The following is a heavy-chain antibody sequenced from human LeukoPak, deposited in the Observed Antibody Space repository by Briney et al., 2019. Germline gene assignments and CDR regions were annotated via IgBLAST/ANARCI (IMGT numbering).Heavy chain of an antibody. D-gene: IGHD2-15*01. Sequence: SETLSLTCTVSGGSISSSSYYWGWIRQPPGKGLEWIGSIYYSGSTYYNPSLKSRVTISVDTSKNQFSLKLNSVTAADTAVYYCARIYCSGGSCYRALFDYWGQGTLVTVSS. J-gene: IGHJ4*02. V-gene: IGHV4-39*01. CDR2: IYYSGST. CDR3: ARIYCSGGSCYRALFDY. CDR1: GGSISSSSYY.